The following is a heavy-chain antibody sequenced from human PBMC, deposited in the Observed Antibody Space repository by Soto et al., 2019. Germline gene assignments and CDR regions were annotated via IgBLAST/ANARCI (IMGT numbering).Heavy chain of an antibody. Sequence: PGGSLRLSCAASGFTFSSYAMSWVRQAPGKGLEWVSAISGSGGSTYYADSVKGRFTISRDNSKNTLYLQMNSLRAEDTAVYYCAKTPNPITGTLTPTNYYYYGMDVWGQGTTVTVSS. CDR2: ISGSGGST. J-gene: IGHJ6*02. V-gene: IGHV3-23*01. CDR1: GFTFSSYA. D-gene: IGHD1-20*01. CDR3: AKTPNPITGTLTPTNYYYYGMDV.